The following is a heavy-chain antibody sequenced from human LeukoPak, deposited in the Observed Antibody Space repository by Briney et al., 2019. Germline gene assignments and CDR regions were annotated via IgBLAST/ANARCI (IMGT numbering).Heavy chain of an antibody. CDR1: GGSISSSTYY. J-gene: IGHJ4*02. Sequence: SETLSLTCTVSGGSISSSTYYWGWIRQPPGKGLEWIGSIYYSGSTYYNPSLKSRVTISVDTSKNQFSLKLSSVTAADTAVYYCARQYSLYDFDYWGQGTLVTVSS. D-gene: IGHD3-3*01. CDR2: IYYSGST. CDR3: ARQYSLYDFDY. V-gene: IGHV4-39*01.